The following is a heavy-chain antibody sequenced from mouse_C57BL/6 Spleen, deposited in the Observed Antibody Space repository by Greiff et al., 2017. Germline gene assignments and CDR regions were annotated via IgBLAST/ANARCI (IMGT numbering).Heavy chain of an antibody. CDR1: GFSLTSYG. J-gene: IGHJ4*01. CDR3: ASIYYGYDGDYYAMDY. D-gene: IGHD2-2*01. CDR2: IWSGGST. V-gene: IGHV2-2*01. Sequence: VQLQQSGPGLVQPSQSLSITCTVSGFSLTSYGVHWVRQSPGKGLEWLGVIWSGGSTDYNAAFISRLSISKDNSKSQVFFKMNSLQADDTAIYYCASIYYGYDGDYYAMDYWGQGTSVTVSS.